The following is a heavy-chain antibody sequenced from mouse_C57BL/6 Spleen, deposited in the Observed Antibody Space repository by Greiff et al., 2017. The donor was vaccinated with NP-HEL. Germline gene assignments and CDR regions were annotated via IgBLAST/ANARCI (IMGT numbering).Heavy chain of an antibody. J-gene: IGHJ1*03. V-gene: IGHV14-1*01. CDR3: THYYGSSYRDV. CDR1: GFNIKDYY. CDR2: IDPEDGDT. D-gene: IGHD1-1*01. Sequence: VQLKQSGAELVRPGASVKLSCTASGFNIKDYYMHWVKQRPEQGLEWIGRIDPEDGDTEYAPKFPGKATMTADTSSNTAYLQLSSLTSEDTAVYYCTHYYGSSYRDVWGTGTTVTVSS.